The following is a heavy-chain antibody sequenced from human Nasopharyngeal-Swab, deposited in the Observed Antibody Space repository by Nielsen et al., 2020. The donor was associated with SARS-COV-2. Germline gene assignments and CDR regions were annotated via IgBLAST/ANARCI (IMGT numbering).Heavy chain of an antibody. Sequence: GGSLRLSCAASGFTFSSYSMNWVRQAPGKGLEWVSYISSSSSTIYYADSVKGRFTISRDNAKNSLYLQMNSLRDEDTAVYYCARARYGSGSYGFDYWGQGTLVTVSS. CDR2: ISSSSSTI. V-gene: IGHV3-48*02. J-gene: IGHJ4*02. CDR1: GFTFSSYS. CDR3: ARARYGSGSYGFDY. D-gene: IGHD3-10*01.